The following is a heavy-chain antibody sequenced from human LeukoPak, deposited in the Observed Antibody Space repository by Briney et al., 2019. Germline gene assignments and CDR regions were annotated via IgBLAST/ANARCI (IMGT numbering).Heavy chain of an antibody. CDR3: TTDVPFFYSDGAFDT. V-gene: IGHV3-15*01. CDR2: DTSKTDGETT. J-gene: IGHJ3*02. D-gene: IGHD4-11*01. Sequence: NPGGALRLSCAATGFSFIQAWMTWVRGAPVKGMGRIARDTSKTDGETTDYAATADGRFIISSDDSKNTLYLQMSSLKTEDTAVYYCTTDVPFFYSDGAFDTWGQGTMVTVSS. CDR1: GFSFIQAW.